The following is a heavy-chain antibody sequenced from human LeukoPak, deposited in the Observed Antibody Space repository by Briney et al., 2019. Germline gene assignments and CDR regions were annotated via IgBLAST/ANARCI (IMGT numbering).Heavy chain of an antibody. CDR2: IYKCGST. J-gene: IGHJ4*02. V-gene: IGHV4-61*02. CDR1: GGSISSGSYY. D-gene: IGHD3-16*01. CDR3: ARGRDDDVWGSYPTCFDF. Sequence: PSETLSLTCTVSGGSISSGSYYWTWIRPPAGKGLEWIGRIYKCGSTSDNTSLKSRVMISMFTSGNQFSLNLSSVNAADTAVYYCARGRDDDVWGSYPTCFDFWGQGTLVTVSS.